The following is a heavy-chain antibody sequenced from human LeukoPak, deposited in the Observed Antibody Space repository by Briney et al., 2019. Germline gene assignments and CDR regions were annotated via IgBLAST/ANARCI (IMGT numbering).Heavy chain of an antibody. D-gene: IGHD2-15*01. V-gene: IGHV4-31*03. Sequence: PSQTLSLTCTVSGDSISSGDYYWSWARQHSGKGLEWIGYINYSGTTYYNPSLTSRVTISVDTSKNQFSLKLSSVTAADTAVYYCARTYCRGGTCYSWDYWGQGTLVTVSS. CDR3: ARTYCRGGTCYSWDY. CDR2: INYSGTT. J-gene: IGHJ4*02. CDR1: GDSISSGDYY.